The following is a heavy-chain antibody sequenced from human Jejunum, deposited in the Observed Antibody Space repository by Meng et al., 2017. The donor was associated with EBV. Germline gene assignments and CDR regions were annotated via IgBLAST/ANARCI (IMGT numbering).Heavy chain of an antibody. D-gene: IGHD2-21*02. CDR3: ASDISTATFGY. CDR1: GYTFSRYE. Sequence: QVQLVQSGSELKKPGASVKVSCKASGYTFSRYEMNWVRQAPGQGLEWMGWINTRTGNPAYAQGFTGRFVFSLDTSVSTAYLQISSLKAEDTAVYYCASDISTATFGYWGQGTLVTVSS. J-gene: IGHJ4*02. V-gene: IGHV7-4-1*02. CDR2: INTRTGNP.